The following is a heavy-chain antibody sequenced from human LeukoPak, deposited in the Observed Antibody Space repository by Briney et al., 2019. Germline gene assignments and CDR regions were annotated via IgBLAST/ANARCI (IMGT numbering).Heavy chain of an antibody. Sequence: GGSLRLSCAASGFTFSSYAMSWVRQAPGKGLKWVSAIDTSGGHTYYADSVKGRFTISRDNSENTLYLQMNGLRAEDTAVYYCAKESCSSRCNFDYWGQGTLVTVSS. CDR2: IDTSGGHT. CDR1: GFTFSSYA. D-gene: IGHD2-2*01. V-gene: IGHV3-23*01. CDR3: AKESCSSRCNFDY. J-gene: IGHJ4*02.